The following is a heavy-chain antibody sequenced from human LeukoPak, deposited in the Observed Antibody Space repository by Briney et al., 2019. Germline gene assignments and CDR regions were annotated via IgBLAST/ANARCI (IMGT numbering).Heavy chain of an antibody. CDR3: ARERGGEDIVVVPAASTLQTHWFDP. Sequence: ASVKVSCKASGYTFTSYGISWVRQAPGQGLEWMGWISAYNGNTNYAQKLQGRVTMTTDTSTSTAYMELRSLRSDDTAVYYCARERGGEDIVVVPAASTLQTHWFDPWGQGTLVTVSS. J-gene: IGHJ5*02. CDR2: ISAYNGNT. V-gene: IGHV1-18*01. CDR1: GYTFTSYG. D-gene: IGHD2-2*01.